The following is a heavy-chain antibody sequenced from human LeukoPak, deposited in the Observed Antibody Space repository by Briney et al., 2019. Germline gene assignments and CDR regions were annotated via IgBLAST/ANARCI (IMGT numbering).Heavy chain of an antibody. J-gene: IGHJ3*02. D-gene: IGHD2-21*02. CDR1: GFTFSSYG. CDR3: AREGDCGGDCYYAFDI. V-gene: IGHV1-2*02. CDR2: INPNSGGT. Sequence: PGGSLRLSCAASGFTFSSYGMHWVRQAPGQGLEWMGWINPNSGGTNYAQKFQGRVTMTRDTSISTAYMELSRLRSDDTAVYYCAREGDCGGDCYYAFDIWGQGTMVTVSS.